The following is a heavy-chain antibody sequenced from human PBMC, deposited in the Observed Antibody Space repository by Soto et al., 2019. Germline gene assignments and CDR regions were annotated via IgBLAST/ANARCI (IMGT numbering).Heavy chain of an antibody. Sequence: QVQLVQSGAEVKKPGASVKVSCKASGYTFTSYAMHWVRQAPGQRLEWMGWINAGNGNTKYSHKFQGRVTITRDTSASTAYRELSSLRSEDTAVYYWVRGRIAARPRGDVWGQGTKVTVSS. CDR3: VRGRIAARPRGDV. J-gene: IGHJ6*02. D-gene: IGHD6-6*01. CDR1: GYTFTSYA. V-gene: IGHV1-3*01. CDR2: INAGNGNT.